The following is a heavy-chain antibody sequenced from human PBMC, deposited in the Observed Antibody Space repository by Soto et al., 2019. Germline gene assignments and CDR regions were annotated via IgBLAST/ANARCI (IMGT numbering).Heavy chain of an antibody. J-gene: IGHJ4*02. D-gene: IGHD2-15*01. CDR3: AREAAGSFDS. CDR2: TYYRSKWYN. V-gene: IGHV6-1*01. CDR1: GDSVSSNSAG. Sequence: SQTLSLTCGISGDSVSSNSAGWSWIRQSPSRGLEWPGRTYYRSKWYNDYAVAVKSRITINPDTSKNQFSLQLNSVTPEDMAVYFCAREAAGSFDSWGQGTLVTVSS.